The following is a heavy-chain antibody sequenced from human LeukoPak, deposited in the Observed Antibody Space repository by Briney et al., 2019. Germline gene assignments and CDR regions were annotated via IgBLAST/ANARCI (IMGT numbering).Heavy chain of an antibody. CDR2: IYYSGST. Sequence: PSETLSLTCAVSGGSVSSGGYAWSWIRQPPGKGLEWIGYIYYSGSTNYNPSLKSRVTISVDTSKNQFSLKLSSVTAANTAVYYCARDPIAVAGTLAAFDIWGQGTMVTVSS. D-gene: IGHD6-19*01. V-gene: IGHV4-61*08. CDR3: ARDPIAVAGTLAAFDI. J-gene: IGHJ3*02. CDR1: GGSVSSGGYA.